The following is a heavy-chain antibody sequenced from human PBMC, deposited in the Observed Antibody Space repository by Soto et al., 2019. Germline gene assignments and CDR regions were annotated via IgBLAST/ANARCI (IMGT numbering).Heavy chain of an antibody. CDR2: IKSKTDGGTT. Sequence: EVQLVESGGGLVKPGGSLRLSCAASGFTFSNAWMNWVRQAPGKGLEWVGRIKSKTDGGTTDYAAPVKGRFTISRDDSKNTLYLQMNSLKTEDTAVYYCTTHAYYDSLTGYYIRYYYYGMDVWGKGTTVTVSS. CDR3: TTHAYYDSLTGYYIRYYYYGMDV. D-gene: IGHD3-9*01. CDR1: GFTFSNAW. J-gene: IGHJ6*04. V-gene: IGHV3-15*07.